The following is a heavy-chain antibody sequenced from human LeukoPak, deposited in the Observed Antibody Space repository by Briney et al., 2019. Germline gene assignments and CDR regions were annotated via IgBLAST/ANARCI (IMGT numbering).Heavy chain of an antibody. V-gene: IGHV3-23*01. Sequence: GGSLRLSCAAPGFTFSSYAMSWVRQAPGKGLEWVSAISGSGGSTYYADSVKGRFTISRDNSKNTLYLQMNSLRAEDTAVYYCAKGMSLGKVGDFDYWGQGTLVTVSS. CDR2: ISGSGGST. D-gene: IGHD2-15*01. CDR3: AKGMSLGKVGDFDY. CDR1: GFTFSSYA. J-gene: IGHJ4*02.